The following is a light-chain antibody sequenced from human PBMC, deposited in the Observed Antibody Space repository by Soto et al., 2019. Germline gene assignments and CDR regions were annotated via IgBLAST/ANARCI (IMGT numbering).Light chain of an antibody. CDR1: QSISEW. CDR3: QLYDTYYS. V-gene: IGKV1-5*03. J-gene: IGKJ2*03. CDR2: AAS. Sequence: DIQMTQSPSTLSAYVGDRVTITCRASQSISEWLAWYQQKPGKPPNILIYAASTLASGVASRFSGSGSGTEFTLTVSSLQSEDLATYYYQLYDTYYSCGQAPKVEIK.